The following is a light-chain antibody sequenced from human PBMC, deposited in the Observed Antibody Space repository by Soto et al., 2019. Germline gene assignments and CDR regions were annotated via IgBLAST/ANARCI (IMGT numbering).Light chain of an antibody. CDR1: SSDVGGYNY. J-gene: IGLJ3*02. CDR2: EVS. Sequence: QSALTQPAAVSGSPGQSITISCTGTSSDVGGYNYVSWYQQHPGKAPKLMIYEVSNRPSGVSNRFSGSKSGNTASLTISGPQAEDEADYYCSSYTSSSTRVFGGGTELAV. V-gene: IGLV2-14*01. CDR3: SSYTSSSTRV.